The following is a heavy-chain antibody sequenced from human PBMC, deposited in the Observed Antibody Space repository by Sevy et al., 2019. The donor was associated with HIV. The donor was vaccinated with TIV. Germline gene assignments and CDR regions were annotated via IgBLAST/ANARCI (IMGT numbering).Heavy chain of an antibody. J-gene: IGHJ4*02. Sequence: GGSLRLSCAASGFTVTFNSMSWVRQAPGRGLVWVSVIYVGGNTYYAVSVMGGLTIIRDSFKDTVDLQMDSLRPEDSGVYYCVRERAGIDHWGQGTLVTVSS. CDR3: VRERAGIDH. D-gene: IGHD6-19*01. V-gene: IGHV3-53*01. CDR2: IYVGGNT. CDR1: GFTVTFNS.